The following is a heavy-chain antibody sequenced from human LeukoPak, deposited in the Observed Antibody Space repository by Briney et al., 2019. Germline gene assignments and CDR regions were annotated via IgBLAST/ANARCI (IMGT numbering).Heavy chain of an antibody. Sequence: PSETLSLTCTVSGYSISSGYYWGWIRQPPGKGLEWIGSIYHSGSTFDNPSLKSRVTISVDTSKNQFSLKLSSVTAADTAVYYCARDVVAAVGSFDYWGQGTQVTVSS. V-gene: IGHV4-38-2*02. J-gene: IGHJ4*02. D-gene: IGHD2-2*01. CDR3: ARDVVAAVGSFDY. CDR2: IYHSGST. CDR1: GYSISSGYY.